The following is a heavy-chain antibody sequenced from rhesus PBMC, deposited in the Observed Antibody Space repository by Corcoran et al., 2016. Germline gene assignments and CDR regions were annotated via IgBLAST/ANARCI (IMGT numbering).Heavy chain of an antibody. CDR2: LFDSIGST. CDR3: ARLSSYYFDY. CDR1: GGSISGGYG. V-gene: IGHV4S7*01. Sequence: QVQLQESGPGLVKPSETLSLTCAVSGGSISGGYGWSWIRQPPGKGLEWIAHLFDSIGSTYYNPSLKSRVTISRDTSKNQFSLQLSAVTAADTAVYYCARLSSYYFDYWGQGVLVTVSS. J-gene: IGHJ4*01.